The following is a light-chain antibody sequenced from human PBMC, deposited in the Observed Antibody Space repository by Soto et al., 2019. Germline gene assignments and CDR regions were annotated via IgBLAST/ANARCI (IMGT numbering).Light chain of an antibody. Sequence: HSALTQPRSASGTPGQTVTISCSGSHSNIGTKTVNWYHQFPGTAPKLLIYSNNQRPSGVPDRFSGSKSGTSASLAISGLQSEDEADYYCAAWDDSLNGLFGTGTKVTVL. CDR2: SNN. CDR1: HSNIGTKT. J-gene: IGLJ1*01. V-gene: IGLV1-44*01. CDR3: AAWDDSLNGL.